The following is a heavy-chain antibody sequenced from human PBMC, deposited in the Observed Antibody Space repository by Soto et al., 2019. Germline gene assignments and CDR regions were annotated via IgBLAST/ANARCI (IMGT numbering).Heavy chain of an antibody. D-gene: IGHD3-22*01. Sequence: SETLSLTCAVYGGSFSGYYWTWIRQPPGKGLEWIGYIYYSGSTYYNPSLKSRVTISVDTSKNQFSLKLSSVTAADTAVYYCASTGSSGYYYFLGYWGQGTLVTVSS. V-gene: IGHV4-34*09. CDR2: IYYSGST. J-gene: IGHJ4*02. CDR3: ASTGSSGYYYFLGY. CDR1: GGSFSGYY.